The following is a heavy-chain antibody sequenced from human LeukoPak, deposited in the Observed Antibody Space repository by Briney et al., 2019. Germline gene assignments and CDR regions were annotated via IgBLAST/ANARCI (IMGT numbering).Heavy chain of an antibody. Sequence: GGSLRLSCAASGFTFTDYYMGWIRQAPGKGLEWLSYISGSGTTIFYADSVKGRFTISRDNAKNSVDLQMNSLRAEDTAVYYCGRDFGLVGTKRSFDLWGQGTMVTVSS. J-gene: IGHJ3*01. CDR2: ISGSGTTI. CDR1: GFTFTDYY. V-gene: IGHV3-11*01. CDR3: GRDFGLVGTKRSFDL. D-gene: IGHD1-7*01.